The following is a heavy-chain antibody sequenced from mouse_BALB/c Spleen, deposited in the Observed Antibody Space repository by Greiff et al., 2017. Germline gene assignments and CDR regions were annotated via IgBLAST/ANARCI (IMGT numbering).Heavy chain of an antibody. Sequence: VKLVESGPGLVAPSQSLSITCTVSGFSLTSYGVHWVRQPPGKGLEWLGVIWAGGSTNYNSALMSRLSISKDNSKSQVFLKMNSLQTADTAMYYCAREERDGYYYAMDYWGQGTSVTVSS. CDR3: AREERDGYYYAMDY. CDR1: GFSLTSYG. D-gene: IGHD3-3*01. V-gene: IGHV2-9*02. CDR2: IWAGGST. J-gene: IGHJ4*01.